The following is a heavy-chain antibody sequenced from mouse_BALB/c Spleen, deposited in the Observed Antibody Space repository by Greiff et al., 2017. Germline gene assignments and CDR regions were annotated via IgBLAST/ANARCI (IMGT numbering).Heavy chain of an antibody. CDR1: GFTFSNYW. Sequence: EVQLQQSGGGLVQPGGSMKLSCVASGFTFSNYWMNWVRQSPEKGLEWVAEIRLKSNNYATHYAESVKGRFTISRDDSKSSVYLQMNNLRAEDTGIYYCTRDPSNSYWGQGTLVTVSA. CDR3: TRDPSNSY. V-gene: IGHV6-6*02. J-gene: IGHJ3*01. CDR2: IRLKSNNYAT. D-gene: IGHD6-1*01.